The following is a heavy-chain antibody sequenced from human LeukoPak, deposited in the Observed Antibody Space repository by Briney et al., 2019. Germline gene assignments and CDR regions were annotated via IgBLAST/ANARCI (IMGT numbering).Heavy chain of an antibody. CDR2: ISVNNGNT. J-gene: IGHJ4*02. Sequence: ASVKVSCKASGYAFSFYGINWVRQAPGQGLEWMGFISVNNGNTHYAERFQGRVTMATDTSTSTAYLEVRSLRSDDTAVYYCQRITIFGVVIDFDYWGPGTLVTVSS. CDR1: GYAFSFYG. V-gene: IGHV1-18*01. D-gene: IGHD3-3*01. CDR3: QRITIFGVVIDFDY.